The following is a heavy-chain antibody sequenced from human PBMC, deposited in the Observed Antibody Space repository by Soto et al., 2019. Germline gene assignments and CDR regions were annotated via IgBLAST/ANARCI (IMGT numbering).Heavy chain of an antibody. J-gene: IGHJ3*02. Sequence: PSETLSLTCTVSGGSISSGDFYWSWIRQSPGKGLEWIGHIYYSGSTYYNPSLKSRVTISLDTSKNQFSLKVSSVTAADTAVYYCARAVYSGYVRGAFDIWGQGTMVTVSS. CDR1: GGSISSGDFY. CDR2: IYYSGST. CDR3: ARAVYSGYVRGAFDI. V-gene: IGHV4-30-4*01. D-gene: IGHD5-12*01.